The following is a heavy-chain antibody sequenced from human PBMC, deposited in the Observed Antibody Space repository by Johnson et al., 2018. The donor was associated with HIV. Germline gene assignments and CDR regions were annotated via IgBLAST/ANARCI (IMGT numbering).Heavy chain of an antibody. CDR1: EFTFKDYY. Sequence: QVQLVESGGGLVQPGGSLRVSCAASEFTFKDYYMNWIRQAPGKGLEWVSHISSSGTTKYYSDSVKGRFTISRDNAKKSLYLEMRDLRVDDTATYYCARESSPWGGDNAGYGLDIWGQGTRVAVSS. J-gene: IGHJ3*02. CDR2: ISSSGTTK. D-gene: IGHD5-18*01. CDR3: ARESSPWGGDNAGYGLDI. V-gene: IGHV3-11*04.